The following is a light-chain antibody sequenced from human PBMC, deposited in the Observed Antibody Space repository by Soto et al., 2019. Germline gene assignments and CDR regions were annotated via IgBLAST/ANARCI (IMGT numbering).Light chain of an antibody. CDR2: DVR. V-gene: IGLV2-14*03. Sequence: QSALTQPASVSGSPGQSITLSCTGTGSDIGAYDFVSWYQHHPNRAPKLLIYDVRHRPSGVSNRFSGSKSDNTASLTISGLPGEDEAHYYCSSYTNSGTLVVFGGGTQLTVL. CDR3: SSYTNSGTLVV. J-gene: IGLJ2*01. CDR1: GSDIGAYDF.